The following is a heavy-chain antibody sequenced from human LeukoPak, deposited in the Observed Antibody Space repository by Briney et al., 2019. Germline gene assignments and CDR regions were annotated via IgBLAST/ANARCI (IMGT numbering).Heavy chain of an antibody. CDR2: IIPIFGTA. J-gene: IGHJ5*02. CDR3: ARRFKQDVLGTTMGWFDP. D-gene: IGHD1-26*01. CDR1: GGTFSSYA. Sequence: ASVKVSCKASGGTFSSYAISWVRQAPGQGLEWMGGIIPIFGTANYAQKFQGRVTITADESTSTAYMELSSLRSDDTAVYYCARRFKQDVLGTTMGWFDPWGQGTLITVSS. V-gene: IGHV1-69*13.